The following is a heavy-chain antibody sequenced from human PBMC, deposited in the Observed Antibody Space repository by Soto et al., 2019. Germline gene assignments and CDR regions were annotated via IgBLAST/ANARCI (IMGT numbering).Heavy chain of an antibody. V-gene: IGHV4-59*08. CDR1: GGSISSYY. CDR2: IYYSGST. J-gene: IGHJ4*02. CDR3: ARRYGSSVAY. D-gene: IGHD3-10*01. Sequence: QVQLQESGPGLVKPSETLSLTCTVSGGSISSYYWSWIRQPPGKGLEWIGYIYYSGSTNNTPSLKSRVNTPVDPSKTQFSLKLSSVTAADPAEYYCARRYGSSVAYWGQGTLVTVSS.